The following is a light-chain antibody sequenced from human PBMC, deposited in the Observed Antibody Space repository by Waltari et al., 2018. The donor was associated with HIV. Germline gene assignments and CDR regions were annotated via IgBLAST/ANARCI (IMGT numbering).Light chain of an antibody. Sequence: EIVLTQSPATLSLSPGERATLSCRASQSIGTYLAWYQQKLGQPPRLLMYDSSNRATGIPARFSGSGSGTDFTLTISSLEPEDFAVYYCQQRTTWPPSLTFGGGTKVEIK. CDR1: QSIGTY. V-gene: IGKV3-11*01. J-gene: IGKJ4*01. CDR3: QQRTTWPPSLT. CDR2: DSS.